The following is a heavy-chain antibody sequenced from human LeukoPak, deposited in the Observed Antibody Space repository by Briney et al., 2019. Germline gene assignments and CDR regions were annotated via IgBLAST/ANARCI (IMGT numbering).Heavy chain of an antibody. Sequence: SETLSLTCAVYGRSFSGYYWSWVRQPPGKGLEWIGEIYHSGSTNYNPSLKSRVTISVDKSKNQFSLKLSSVTAADTAVYYCASATAVGARFGDYYYYGMDVWGQGTTVTVSS. CDR2: IYHSGST. J-gene: IGHJ6*02. D-gene: IGHD1-26*01. CDR1: GRSFSGYY. V-gene: IGHV4-34*01. CDR3: ASATAVGARFGDYYYYGMDV.